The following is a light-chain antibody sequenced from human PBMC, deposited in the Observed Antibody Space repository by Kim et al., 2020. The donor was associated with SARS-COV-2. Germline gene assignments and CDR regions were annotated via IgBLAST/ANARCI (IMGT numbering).Light chain of an antibody. V-gene: IGLV3-1*01. CDR2: KDS. J-gene: IGLJ1*01. Sequence: SYELTQPPSVSVSPGQTASITCSGDKLGDKYACWYQQKPGQSPVLVIYKDSKRPSGIHERFSGSNSGNTATLTISGTQAMDEADYYCQAWDSSTYVFGTG. CDR3: QAWDSSTYV. CDR1: KLGDKY.